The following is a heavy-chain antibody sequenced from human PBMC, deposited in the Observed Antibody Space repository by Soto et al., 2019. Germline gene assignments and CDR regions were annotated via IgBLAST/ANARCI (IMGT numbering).Heavy chain of an antibody. D-gene: IGHD3-16*02. CDR1: GHTFTDYY. CDR2: MNPNSGNT. V-gene: IGHV1-46*01. J-gene: IGHJ6*03. CDR3: ARGADDYIWGSYGFYYYYYMDV. Sequence: GASVKVSCKASGHTFTDYYIHWVRQAPGQGLEWMGIMNPNSGNTGYAQKFQGRVTMTRNTSTSTVYMELSSLRSEDTAVYYCARGADDYIWGSYGFYYYYYMDVWGKGTTVTVSS.